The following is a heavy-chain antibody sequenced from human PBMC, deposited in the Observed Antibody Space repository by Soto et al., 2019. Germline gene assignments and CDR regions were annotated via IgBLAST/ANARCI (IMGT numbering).Heavy chain of an antibody. V-gene: IGHV3-23*01. CDR3: AILPTGYPNWFGP. CDR2: IHTSVYDSST. D-gene: IGHD3-9*01. CDR1: GFTFSNYA. Sequence: GGSLRLSCAASGFTFSNYAMSWVRQAPGKGLEWVSAIHTSVYDSSTYYADSVKGRFTISRDDSKSTLYLQMNSLRAEDTALYYCAILPTGYPNWFGPWGQGTLVTVSS. J-gene: IGHJ5*02.